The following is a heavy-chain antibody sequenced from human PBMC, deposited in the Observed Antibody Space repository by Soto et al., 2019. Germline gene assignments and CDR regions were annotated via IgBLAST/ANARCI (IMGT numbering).Heavy chain of an antibody. CDR2: IYHSGST. J-gene: IGHJ5*02. CDR1: GGSISSGGYS. CDR3: ARVRWRYYYGSGSYYTALNWFDP. Sequence: SETLSLTCAVSGGSISSGGYSWSWIRQPPGKGLEWIGYIYHSGSTYYNPSLKSRVTISVDRSKNQFSLKLSSVTAADTAVYYCARVRWRYYYGSGSYYTALNWFDPWGQGTLVTVSS. D-gene: IGHD3-10*01. V-gene: IGHV4-30-2*01.